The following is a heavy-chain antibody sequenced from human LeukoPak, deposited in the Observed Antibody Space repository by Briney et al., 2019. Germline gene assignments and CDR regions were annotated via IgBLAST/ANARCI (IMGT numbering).Heavy chain of an antibody. CDR2: IFQSGTT. J-gene: IGHJ4*02. Sequence: PSETLSLTCTVSGDSITTYYWSWIRQPPGKGLEWIGYIFQSGTTKYNPSLKSRVTILSDVSKNQFSLNLTSVTAADTAVYYCARGETYYYGSGSFDYWGQGTLVTVSS. V-gene: IGHV4-59*08. CDR1: GDSITTYY. CDR3: ARGETYYYGSGSFDY. D-gene: IGHD3-10*01.